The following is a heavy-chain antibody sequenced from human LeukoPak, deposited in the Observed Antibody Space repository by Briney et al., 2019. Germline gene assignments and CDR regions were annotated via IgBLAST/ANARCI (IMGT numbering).Heavy chain of an antibody. CDR2: IYYGGST. CDR3: ARSPYRLFYFDY. J-gene: IGHJ4*02. D-gene: IGHD5-18*01. V-gene: IGHV4-30-4*08. CDR1: GGSIINSDYY. Sequence: SQTLSLTCTVSGGSIINSDYYWGWIRQPPGKGLEWIGYIYYGGSTFYNPSLKSRLTISVDTSKNPFSLKLSSVTAADTAVYYCARSPYRLFYFDYWGQGTLVTVSS.